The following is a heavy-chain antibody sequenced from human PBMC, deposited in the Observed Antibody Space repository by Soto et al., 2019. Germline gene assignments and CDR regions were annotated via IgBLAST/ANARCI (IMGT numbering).Heavy chain of an antibody. CDR1: GYAFSNNF. V-gene: IGHV1-46*01. Sequence: QVQLVQSGAEVKKPGASVKVSCMASGYAFSNNFMHWVRQAPAQGLEWMGVINPTTGHTRNAQKFQGRITLTSDTSSSTAYMELSSLRSEDTAVYYCARALRNGYFYGMDIWGQGTTVTVSS. J-gene: IGHJ6*02. D-gene: IGHD2-8*01. CDR2: INPTTGHT. CDR3: ARALRNGYFYGMDI.